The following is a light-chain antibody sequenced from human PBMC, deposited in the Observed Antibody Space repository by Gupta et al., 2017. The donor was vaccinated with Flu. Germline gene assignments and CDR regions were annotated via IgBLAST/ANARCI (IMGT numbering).Light chain of an antibody. CDR3: QQYGFTPYT. CDR1: QSLSASV. CDR2: GPS. J-gene: IGKJ2*01. Sequence: EIVLTQSPGTLSLSSGDRATLSCRASQSLSASVLAWYQQKPGQAPRLLSYGPSSRATGIPDRFSGSGSGTDFILTISRLEPEDFAVYYCQQYGFTPYTFGQGTKLEIK. V-gene: IGKV3-20*01.